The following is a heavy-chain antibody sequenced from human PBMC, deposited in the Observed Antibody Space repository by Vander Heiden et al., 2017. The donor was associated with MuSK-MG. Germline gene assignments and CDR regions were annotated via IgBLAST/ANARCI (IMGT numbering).Heavy chain of an antibody. CDR2: MSRTGGST. V-gene: IGHV3-23*01. CDR3: AKHALVGPNWYFDF. J-gene: IGHJ2*01. D-gene: IGHD1-26*01. CDR1: GFTLTDYA. Sequence: EVQLLESGGDLVQPGGSLRLSCAASGFTLTDYATTWLRQAPGKGLEWVSAMSRTGGSTFYADSVKGKFTISRDTSKNTGYLQMSSLRAEDTAVYYCAKHALVGPNWYFDFWGRGTLVTVSS.